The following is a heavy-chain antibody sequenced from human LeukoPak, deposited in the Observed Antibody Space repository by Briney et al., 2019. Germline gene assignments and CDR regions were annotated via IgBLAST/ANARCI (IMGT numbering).Heavy chain of an antibody. CDR3: ARGPIAVAVDDAFDI. V-gene: IGHV3-21*01. D-gene: IGHD6-19*01. CDR2: ISSSSSYI. J-gene: IGHJ3*02. CDR1: GFTFSSYS. Sequence: GGSLGLSCAASGFTFSSYSMNWVRQAPGKGLEWVSSISSSSSYIYYADSVKGRFTISRDNAKNSLYLQMNSLRAEDTAVYYCARGPIAVAVDDAFDIWGQGTLVTVSS.